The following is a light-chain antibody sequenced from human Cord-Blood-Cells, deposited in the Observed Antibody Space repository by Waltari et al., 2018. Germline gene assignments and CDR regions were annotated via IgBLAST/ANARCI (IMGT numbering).Light chain of an antibody. CDR3: QQYNNWPRT. CDR1: QSVSSN. V-gene: IGKV3-15*01. J-gene: IGKJ1*01. CDR2: GAS. Sequence: EIVMTQSPATLSVSPGERANLSCRASQSVSSNLAWYQQKPGQASRLLIYGASTRATGIPARFSGSGSGTEFTLTISSLQSEDFAVYYCQQYNNWPRTFGQGTKVEIK.